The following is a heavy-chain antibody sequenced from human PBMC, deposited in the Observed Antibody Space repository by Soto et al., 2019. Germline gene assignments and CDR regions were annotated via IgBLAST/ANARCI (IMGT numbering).Heavy chain of an antibody. V-gene: IGHV4-59*08. CDR1: DGSISSYY. CDR2: VHHSWGS. CDR3: ARQGFGPLHGLVDV. Sequence: QVQLQESGPGLVKPSETLSLSCTVSDGSISSYYWSWFRQSPGKRMEWIGYVHHSWGSSYNPSLQSRVAESLDTSKSQFSMKVTSETATDTAVYYCARQGFGPLHGLVDVWGQGTTVTVPS. J-gene: IGHJ6*02. D-gene: IGHD3-10*01.